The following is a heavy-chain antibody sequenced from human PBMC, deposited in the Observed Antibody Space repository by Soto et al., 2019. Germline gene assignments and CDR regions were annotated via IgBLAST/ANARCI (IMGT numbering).Heavy chain of an antibody. CDR3: ARGRSYRHYYYYGMDV. V-gene: IGHV4-31*03. D-gene: IGHD1-26*01. Sequence: SETLSLTCTVSGGSISSGGYYWSWIRQHPGKGLEWIGYIYYSGGTYYNPSLKSRVTISVDTSKNQFSLKLSSVTAADTAVYYCARGRSYRHYYYYGMDVWGQGTTVTVSS. CDR1: GGSISSGGYY. J-gene: IGHJ6*02. CDR2: IYYSGGT.